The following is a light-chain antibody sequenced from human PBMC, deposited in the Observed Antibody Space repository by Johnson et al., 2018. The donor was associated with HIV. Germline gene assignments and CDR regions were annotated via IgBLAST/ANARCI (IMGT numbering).Light chain of an antibody. CDR1: NSNIGNNF. Sequence: QSVLTQPPSVSAAPGQKVTISCSGSNSNIGNNFVSWYQQFPGTAPRLLIYENNKRPSWIADRFSGSKSGTSATLGITGLQTGDEADYYCGTWDSSLSAHYVFGTGTKVTVL. CDR3: GTWDSSLSAHYV. CDR2: ENN. J-gene: IGLJ1*01. V-gene: IGLV1-51*02.